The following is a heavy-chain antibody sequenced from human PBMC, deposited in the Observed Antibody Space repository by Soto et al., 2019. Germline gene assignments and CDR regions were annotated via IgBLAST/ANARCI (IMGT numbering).Heavy chain of an antibody. D-gene: IGHD3-22*01. CDR3: ARESAYYDSSGTTIDRFDP. CDR1: GGSISSGDYY. J-gene: IGHJ5*02. Sequence: SETLSLTCTVSGGSISSGDYYWSWIRQPPGKGLEWIGYIYYSGSTYYNPSLKSRVTISVDTSKNQFSLKLSSVTAADTAVYYCARESAYYDSSGTTIDRFDPWGQGTLVTVSS. V-gene: IGHV4-30-4*01. CDR2: IYYSGST.